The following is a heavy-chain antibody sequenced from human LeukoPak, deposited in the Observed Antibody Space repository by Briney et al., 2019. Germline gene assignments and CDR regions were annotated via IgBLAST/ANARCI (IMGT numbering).Heavy chain of an antibody. D-gene: IGHD6-13*01. CDR2: ISGSGGST. Sequence: GGSLRLSCAPSGFTFSSYALSWVRPAPGKGLEGVSAISGSGGSTYYADSVKGRFTISRDNSKNTLYLQMNSLRAEDTAVYYCANPLWQQPEHNWFDPWGQGTLVTVSS. CDR1: GFTFSSYA. V-gene: IGHV3-23*01. CDR3: ANPLWQQPEHNWFDP. J-gene: IGHJ5*02.